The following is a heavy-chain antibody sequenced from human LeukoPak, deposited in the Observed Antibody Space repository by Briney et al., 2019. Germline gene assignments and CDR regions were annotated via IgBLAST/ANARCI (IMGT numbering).Heavy chain of an antibody. CDR1: GGTFSSYA. J-gene: IGHJ4*02. D-gene: IGHD6-19*01. Sequence: GASVKVSCKASGGTFSSYAISWVRQAPGQGLEWMGIINPSGGSTSYAQKFQGRVTMTRDTSTSTVYMELSSLRSEDTAVYYCARGPYSSGWYYFDYWGQGTLVTVSS. CDR3: ARGPYSSGWYYFDY. CDR2: INPSGGST. V-gene: IGHV1-46*01.